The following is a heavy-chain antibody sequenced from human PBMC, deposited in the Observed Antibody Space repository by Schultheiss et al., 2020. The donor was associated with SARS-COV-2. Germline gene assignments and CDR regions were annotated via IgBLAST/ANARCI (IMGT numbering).Heavy chain of an antibody. V-gene: IGHV3-21*01. Sequence: GESLKISCAASGFTFRTYNMHWVRQAPGKGLEFVASIRSSGRDIYYADSMQGRFTVSRDNANNSLYLQMHSLRAEDTAVYYCVRDRSWWTPYNCFDLWGRGTLVTVSS. D-gene: IGHD2-15*01. CDR1: GFTFRTYN. CDR2: IRSSGRDI. J-gene: IGHJ5*02. CDR3: VRDRSWWTPYNCFDL.